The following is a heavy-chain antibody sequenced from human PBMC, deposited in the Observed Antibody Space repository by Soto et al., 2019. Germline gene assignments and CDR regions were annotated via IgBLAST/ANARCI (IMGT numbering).Heavy chain of an antibody. J-gene: IGHJ4*02. D-gene: IGHD1-7*01. CDR2: ISSNGGTT. V-gene: IGHV3-64*01. Sequence: EVQLAESGGGMVQPGGSLRLSCVASGFTFSSYDMHWVRQAPGKGLEYVSSISSNGGTTYYGNSVKGRFPISRDNYKNTLYRQMGSRRAEDMSVYYCVRRVSGNYDYWGQGTLVTVSS. CDR1: GFTFSSYD. CDR3: VRRVSGNYDY.